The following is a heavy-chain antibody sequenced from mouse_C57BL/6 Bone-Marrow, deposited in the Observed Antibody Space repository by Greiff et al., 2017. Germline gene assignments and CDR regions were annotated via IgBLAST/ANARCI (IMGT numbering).Heavy chain of an antibody. CDR1: GYTFTDYY. V-gene: IGHV1-19*01. Sequence: VQLQQPGPVLVKPGASVKMSCKASGYTFTDYYMNWVKQSHGKSLEWIGVINPYNGGTSYNQKFKGKATLTVDKSSSTAYMELKSLTSEDSAVYYCARWGQLRPPMDYWGQGPSFTVSP. CDR3: ARWGQLRPPMDY. CDR2: INPYNGGT. D-gene: IGHD3-2*02. J-gene: IGHJ4*01.